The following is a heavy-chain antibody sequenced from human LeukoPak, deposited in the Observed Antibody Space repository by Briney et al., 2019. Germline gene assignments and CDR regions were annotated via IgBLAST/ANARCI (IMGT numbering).Heavy chain of an antibody. Sequence: GGSLRLSCAASGFTVSSNYMSWVRQAPGKGLEWVSVIYSGGSTYYADSVKGRFTISRDNSKNTLYLQMNSLRAEDTAVYYCARDMVGAWTFDYWDQGTLVTVSS. J-gene: IGHJ4*02. CDR3: ARDMVGAWTFDY. D-gene: IGHD1-26*01. CDR2: IYSGGST. CDR1: GFTVSSNY. V-gene: IGHV3-53*01.